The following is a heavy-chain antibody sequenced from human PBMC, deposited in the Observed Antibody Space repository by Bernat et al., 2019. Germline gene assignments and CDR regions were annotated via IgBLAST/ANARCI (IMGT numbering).Heavy chain of an antibody. CDR1: GFTFSSYG. D-gene: IGHD6-19*01. CDR3: AKRNLYNDGWYDF. Sequence: EVQLLESGGGLVQPGGSLRLSCAASGFTFSSYGMSWVRQAPGKGLEWVSAISGSGGETYYADSGKGRFTISGDNSKNTLYLQMNSLRAEDTAVYYCAKRNLYNDGWYDFWGQGTLVTVSS. CDR2: ISGSGGET. J-gene: IGHJ4*02. V-gene: IGHV3-23*01.